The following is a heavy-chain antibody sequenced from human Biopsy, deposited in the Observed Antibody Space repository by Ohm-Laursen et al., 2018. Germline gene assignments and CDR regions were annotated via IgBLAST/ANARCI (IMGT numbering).Heavy chain of an antibody. CDR2: IYFTGRT. D-gene: IGHD2-2*01. V-gene: IGHV4-59*01. CDR1: GGSISSYY. J-gene: IGHJ6*02. Sequence: SDTLSLTCTVSGGSISSYYWNWIRQPPGKGLEWIGYIYFTGRTSYNPSLKSRVTMSAHTSTNQFSLKLTSVTAADTAVYYCARDKITYCTSTSCDYFGMDVWGQGTTVTVSS. CDR3: ARDKITYCTSTSCDYFGMDV.